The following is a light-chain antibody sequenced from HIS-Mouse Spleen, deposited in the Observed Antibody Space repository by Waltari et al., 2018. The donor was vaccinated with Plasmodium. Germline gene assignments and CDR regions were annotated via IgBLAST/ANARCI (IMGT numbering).Light chain of an antibody. CDR3: QQYYSYPLT. V-gene: IGKV1-8*01. Sequence: AIRMTQSPSSFSASTGDRVTITCRASQGISSYLAWYKQKPGKAPKLLIYSASTLQSGVPSRFSGSGSGTDFTLTISCLQSEDVATYYCQQYYSYPLTFGGGTKVEIK. CDR2: SAS. CDR1: QGISSY. J-gene: IGKJ4*01.